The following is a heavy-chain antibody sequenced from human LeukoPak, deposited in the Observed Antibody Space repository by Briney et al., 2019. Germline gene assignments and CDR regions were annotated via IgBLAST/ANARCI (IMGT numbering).Heavy chain of an antibody. V-gene: IGHV1-18*01. CDR1: GYTFTSYG. J-gene: IGHJ5*02. CDR2: ISAHNGKT. Sequence: GASVTVSCKASGYTFTSYGITWVRQAPGQGLEWMGWISAHNGKTNYAQKFQGRVTMTTDTSTSTAYMELRSLRSDDTAVYYCARGDVVVSAAVRFDPWGQGTLLTVSS. D-gene: IGHD2-2*01. CDR3: ARGDVVVSAAVRFDP.